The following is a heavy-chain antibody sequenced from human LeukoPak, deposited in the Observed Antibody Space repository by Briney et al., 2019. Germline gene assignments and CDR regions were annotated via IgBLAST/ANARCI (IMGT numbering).Heavy chain of an antibody. D-gene: IGHD2-2*01. V-gene: IGHV4-59*01. CDR1: GGSISSSY. CDR2: IDYSGST. Sequence: SETLSLTCTVSGGSISSSYWSWIRQPPGKGLEWIGFIDYSGSTTSNPSLTGRVTVSVDISKNQLSLKLTSVTAADTAVYYCARAKAAEIVVPAATNWFDPWGQGTLVTVSS. CDR3: ARAKAAEIVVPAATNWFDP. J-gene: IGHJ5*02.